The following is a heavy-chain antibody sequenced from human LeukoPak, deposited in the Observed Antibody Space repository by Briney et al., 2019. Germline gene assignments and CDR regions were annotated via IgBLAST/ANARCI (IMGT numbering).Heavy chain of an antibody. CDR3: ARDNGYFDPRGDAFDI. CDR2: IYYSGST. D-gene: IGHD3-9*01. J-gene: IGHJ3*02. CDR1: GGSISGYY. Sequence: SETLSLTCTVSGGSISGYYWTWIRQPPGKGLEWIGYIYYSGSTSYNPSLMSRVTISVDTSKNQFSLKLSSVTAADTAVYYCARDNGYFDPRGDAFDIWGQGTMVTVSS. V-gene: IGHV4-59*12.